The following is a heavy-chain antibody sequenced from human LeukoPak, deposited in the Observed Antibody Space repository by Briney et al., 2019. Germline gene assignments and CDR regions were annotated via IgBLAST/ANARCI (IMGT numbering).Heavy chain of an antibody. CDR2: ISSSGSTI. CDR3: ARDRSGYYPTYYFDY. D-gene: IGHD3-3*01. Sequence: GGSLRLSCAASGFTFSSYEMNWVRQAPGKGLEWVSYISSSGSTIYYADSVKGRFTISRDNSKNTLYLQMNSLRAEDTAVYYCARDRSGYYPTYYFDYWGQGTLVTVSS. CDR1: GFTFSSYE. J-gene: IGHJ4*02. V-gene: IGHV3-48*03.